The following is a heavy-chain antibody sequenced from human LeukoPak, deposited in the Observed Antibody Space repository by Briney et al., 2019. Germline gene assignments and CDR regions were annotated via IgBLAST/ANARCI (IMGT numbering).Heavy chain of an antibody. CDR3: ARVFPRGYDSSGYWAVGPTFNY. Sequence: GGSLRLSCAASGFTFSDYYMSWIRQAPGKGLEWVSYISSSSSTIYYADSVKGRFTISRDNAKNSLYLQMNSLRAEDTAVYYCARVFPRGYDSSGYWAVGPTFNYWGQGTLVTVSS. CDR2: ISSSSSTI. J-gene: IGHJ4*02. D-gene: IGHD3-22*01. V-gene: IGHV3-11*04. CDR1: GFTFSDYY.